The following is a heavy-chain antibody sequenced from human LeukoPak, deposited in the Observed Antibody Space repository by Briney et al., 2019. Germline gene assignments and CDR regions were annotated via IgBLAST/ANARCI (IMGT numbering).Heavy chain of an antibody. CDR2: IDGSGSS. Sequence: QPSETLSLTCTVSGYSISSGYLWGWIRQPPGKGLEWIGSIDGSGSSYYNPSLKSRVTMSVDTSKNQFSLKLSSVTAADTAVYYCARGELAVAGTAYYYYMDVWGKGTTVTISS. CDR1: GYSISSGYL. D-gene: IGHD6-19*01. V-gene: IGHV4-38-2*02. CDR3: ARGELAVAGTAYYYYMDV. J-gene: IGHJ6*03.